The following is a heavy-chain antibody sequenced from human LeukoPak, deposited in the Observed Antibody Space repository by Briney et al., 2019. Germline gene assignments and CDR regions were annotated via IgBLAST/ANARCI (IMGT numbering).Heavy chain of an antibody. D-gene: IGHD5-12*01. CDR3: ARGGYSGYDFWFDP. Sequence: KPSETLSLTCAVYGGSFSGYYWSWIRQPPGKGLEWIGEINHSGSTNYNPSLKSRAAISVDTSKNQFSQKLSSVTAADTAVYYCARGGYSGYDFWFDPWGQGTLVTVSS. J-gene: IGHJ5*02. CDR1: GGSFSGYY. CDR2: INHSGST. V-gene: IGHV4-34*01.